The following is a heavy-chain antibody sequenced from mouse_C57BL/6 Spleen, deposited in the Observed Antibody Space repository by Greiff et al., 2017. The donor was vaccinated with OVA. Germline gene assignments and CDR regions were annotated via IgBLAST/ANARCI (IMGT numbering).Heavy chain of an antibody. D-gene: IGHD2-3*01. CDR3: TRGSDGYYAY. CDR2: ISSGGDYI. V-gene: IGHV5-9-1*02. CDR1: GFTFSSYA. J-gene: IGHJ3*01. Sequence: EVNLVESGGGLVKPGGSLKLSCAASGFTFSSYAMSWVRQTPEKRLEWVAYISSGGDYIYYADTVKGRFTISRDNARNTLYLQMSSLKSEDTAMYYCTRGSDGYYAYWGQGTLVTVSA.